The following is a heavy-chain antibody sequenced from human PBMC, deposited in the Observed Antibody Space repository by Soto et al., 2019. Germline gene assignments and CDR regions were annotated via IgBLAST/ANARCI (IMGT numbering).Heavy chain of an antibody. Sequence: LRLSCAASGFTFSSYAMSWVRQAPGKGLEWVSAISGSGGSTYYADSVKGRFTISRDNSKNTLYLQMNSLRAEDTAVYYCARWIKYYYDSSGYLNYWGQGTLVTVSS. CDR1: GFTFSSYA. CDR3: ARWIKYYYDSSGYLNY. J-gene: IGHJ4*02. CDR2: ISGSGGST. V-gene: IGHV3-23*01. D-gene: IGHD3-22*01.